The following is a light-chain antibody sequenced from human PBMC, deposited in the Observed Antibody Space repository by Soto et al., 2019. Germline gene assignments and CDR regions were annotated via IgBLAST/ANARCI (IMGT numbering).Light chain of an antibody. Sequence: DIPMTQSPSSLSASVGDRVTITCRASQSISTYVNWYQQKPGKAPNLLIFGASRLQSGVPSRFSGSRSGTYFTLPISSLRPEDFATYFCQQSFSQPWTFGQGTKVEIK. V-gene: IGKV1-39*01. CDR2: GAS. CDR3: QQSFSQPWT. J-gene: IGKJ1*01. CDR1: QSISTY.